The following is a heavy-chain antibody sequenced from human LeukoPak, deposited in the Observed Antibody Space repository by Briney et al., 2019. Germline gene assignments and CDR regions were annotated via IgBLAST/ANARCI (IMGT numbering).Heavy chain of an antibody. CDR3: ARPDLMRELRFDP. CDR1: GFSFSRYW. J-gene: IGHJ5*02. D-gene: IGHD1-7*01. V-gene: IGHV3-74*01. CDR2: INNDGSST. Sequence: GGSLRLSCAASGFSFSRYWMHWVRQAPGKGLVWVSCINNDGSSTDYADSVKARFTISRDNAKNALYLQMNSLRAEDTAVYYCARPDLMRELRFDPWGQGTLVTVSS.